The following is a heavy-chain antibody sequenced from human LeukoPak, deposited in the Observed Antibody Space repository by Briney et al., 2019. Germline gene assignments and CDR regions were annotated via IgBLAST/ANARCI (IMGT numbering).Heavy chain of an antibody. Sequence: PGTSLRLSCAASGFTFSRCGMHWVRQAPGKGLEWVAVITYDGITEYFEDSVKGRFTISRDTSKSTLYLQMNSLRAEDTAVYYCAREGRRAGDIGFDYWGQGILVTVSS. V-gene: IGHV3-30*03. CDR3: AREGRRAGDIGFDY. CDR1: GFTFSRCG. CDR2: ITYDGITE. J-gene: IGHJ4*02. D-gene: IGHD2-15*01.